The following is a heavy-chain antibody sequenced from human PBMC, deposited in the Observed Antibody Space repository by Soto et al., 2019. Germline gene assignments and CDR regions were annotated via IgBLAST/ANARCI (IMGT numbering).Heavy chain of an antibody. CDR2: INPNSGGT. V-gene: IGHV1-2*02. CDR1: GYTFTGYY. Sequence: GASVKVSCKASGYTFTGYYMHWVRQAPGQGLEWMGWINPNSGGTNYAQKFQGRVTMTRDTSISTAYMELSRPRSDDTAVYYCARYQYSSSLAYYYYYGMDVWGQGTTVTVSS. CDR3: ARYQYSSSLAYYYYYGMDV. D-gene: IGHD6-6*01. J-gene: IGHJ6*02.